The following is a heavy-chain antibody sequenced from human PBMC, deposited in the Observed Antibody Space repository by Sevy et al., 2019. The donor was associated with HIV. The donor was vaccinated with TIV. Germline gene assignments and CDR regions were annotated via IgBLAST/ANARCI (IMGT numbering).Heavy chain of an antibody. CDR1: GLNFSNVW. CDR3: ATGGSMFQH. Sequence: GGSLRLSCAASGLNFSNVWMSWIRQAPGKGLEGVGHVKSKTEGGTTDYAAPVRGRFAISRNDSKNTLYLEMTSLKTEDTAVYYCATGGSMFQHWGQGTLVTVSS. J-gene: IGHJ1*01. D-gene: IGHD2-2*01. V-gene: IGHV3-15*01. CDR2: VKSKTEGGTT.